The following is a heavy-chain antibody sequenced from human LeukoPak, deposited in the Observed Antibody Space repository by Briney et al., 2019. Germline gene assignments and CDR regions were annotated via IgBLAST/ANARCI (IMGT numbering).Heavy chain of an antibody. CDR2: IYTSGST. CDR3: ARAIRGSSSWRFDP. J-gene: IGHJ5*02. Sequence: PSETLSLTCTVSGGSISSGSYYWSWIRQPAGKGLEWIGRIYTSGSTNYNPSLKSRVTISVDTSKNQFSLKLSSVTAADTAVYYCARAIRGSSSWRFDPWGQGTLVTVSS. CDR1: GGSISSGSYY. V-gene: IGHV4-61*02. D-gene: IGHD6-13*01.